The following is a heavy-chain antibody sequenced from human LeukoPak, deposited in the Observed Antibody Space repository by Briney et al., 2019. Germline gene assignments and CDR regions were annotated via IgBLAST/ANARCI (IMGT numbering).Heavy chain of an antibody. J-gene: IGHJ4*02. CDR1: GSSISSYY. Sequence: SETLSLTCTASGSSISSYYWSWIRQSPGKGLGWIWEVAHKGPTVYSPTLNRKYNPSFKSRVTMSVDPSKNQFSLKLTSVTVADTATYYCVRQGTNSGYYLLDYWGQGHLVIVSS. CDR3: VRQGTNSGYYLLDY. D-gene: IGHD3-22*01. CDR2: VAHKGPTVYSPTLNR. V-gene: IGHV4-59*08.